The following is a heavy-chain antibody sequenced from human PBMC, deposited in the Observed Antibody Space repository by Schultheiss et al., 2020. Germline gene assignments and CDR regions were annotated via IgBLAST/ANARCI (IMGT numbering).Heavy chain of an antibody. Sequence: SQTLSLTCTVSGGSISSGGYYWSWIRQPPGKGLEWIGYIYYSGSTYYNPSLKSRVTISVDTSKNQFSLKLSSVTAADTAVYYCARGAFWSGPTGLIDYWGQGTLVTVSS. CDR3: ARGAFWSGPTGLIDY. J-gene: IGHJ4*02. D-gene: IGHD3-3*01. CDR1: GGSISSGGYY. V-gene: IGHV4-30-4*01. CDR2: IYYSGST.